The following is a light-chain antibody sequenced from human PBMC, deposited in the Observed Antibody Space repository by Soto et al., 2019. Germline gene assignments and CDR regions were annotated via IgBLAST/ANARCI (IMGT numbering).Light chain of an antibody. CDR3: SSYTTSTTVV. Sequence: QSVLTQPASVSGSPGQSITISCTGTSSDVGGYKYVSWYQQYPGKVPKLMIYEVSNRPSGVSNRFSGYKSGNTASLTISGLQAEDEADYYCSSYTTSTTVVFGGGTKLTVL. CDR2: EVS. V-gene: IGLV2-14*01. J-gene: IGLJ3*02. CDR1: SSDVGGYKY.